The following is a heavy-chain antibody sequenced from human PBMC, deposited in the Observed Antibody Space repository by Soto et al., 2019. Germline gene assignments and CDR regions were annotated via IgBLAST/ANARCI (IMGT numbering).Heavy chain of an antibody. Sequence: GGSLRLSCAASGFTVSSNYMSWVRQAPGKGLEWVSVIYSGGSTYYADSVKGRFTISRDNSKNTLYLQMNSLRAEDTAVYYCARVFGATIFGVAEDFDYWGQGTLVTVSS. CDR1: GFTVSSNY. CDR2: IYSGGST. J-gene: IGHJ4*02. D-gene: IGHD3-3*01. V-gene: IGHV3-66*01. CDR3: ARVFGATIFGVAEDFDY.